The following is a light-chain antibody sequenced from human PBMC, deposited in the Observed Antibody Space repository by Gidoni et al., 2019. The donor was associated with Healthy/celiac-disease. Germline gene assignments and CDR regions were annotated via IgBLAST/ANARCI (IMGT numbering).Light chain of an antibody. CDR2: GAS. CDR3: QQYNNWPPLT. Sequence: EIVMTQSPATLSVSPGERETLSRRARQSVSSNLAWYQQKPGQAPRLLIYGASTRATGIPARFSGSGSGTEFTLTISSLQSEDFAVYYCQQYNNWPPLTFGGGTKVEIK. J-gene: IGKJ4*01. V-gene: IGKV3-15*01. CDR1: QSVSSN.